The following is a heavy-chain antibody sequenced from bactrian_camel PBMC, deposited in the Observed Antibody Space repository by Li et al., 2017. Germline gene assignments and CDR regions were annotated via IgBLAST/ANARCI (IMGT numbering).Heavy chain of an antibody. CDR2: IRRSGGET. D-gene: IGHD1*01. CDR3: AADKTWYTNSLIDTAYNY. Sequence: HVQLVESGGGSVQLGGSLTLSCAVSGNGDGSGYWCTDWFRQAPGKEREGIAAIRRSGGETWYAGSVKGRFTISQDSARNTVYLQMNNLQPEDTATYYCAADKTWYTNSLIDTAYNYWGPGTQVTVS. V-gene: IGHV3S63*01. J-gene: IGHJ4*01. CDR1: GNGDGSGYWC.